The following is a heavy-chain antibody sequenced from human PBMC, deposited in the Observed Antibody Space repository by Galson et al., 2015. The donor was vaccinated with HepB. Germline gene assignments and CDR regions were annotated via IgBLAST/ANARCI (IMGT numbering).Heavy chain of an antibody. V-gene: IGHV1-69*01. Sequence: KVSCKASGGAFSSYAINWVRQAPGHGLEWVGGIVPVFGRPHYAQNLQGRVSITADESTTTAYLELNSLISGDTAVYFCARGVLGSGSYYDPWGLGTLVTVSS. CDR2: IVPVFGRP. CDR1: GGAFSSYA. CDR3: ARGVLGSGSYYDP. D-gene: IGHD3-10*01. J-gene: IGHJ5*02.